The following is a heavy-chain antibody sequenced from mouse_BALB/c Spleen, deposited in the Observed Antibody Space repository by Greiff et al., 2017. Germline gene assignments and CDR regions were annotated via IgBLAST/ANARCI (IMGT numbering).Heavy chain of an antibody. J-gene: IGHJ4*01. V-gene: IGHV1-54*01. Sequence: QVHVKQSGAELVRPGTSVKVSCKASGYAFTNYLIEWVKQRPGQGLEWIGVINPGSGGTNYNEKFKGKATLTADKSSSTAYMQLSSLTSDDSAVYYCARRGFPYAMDYWGQGTSVTVSS. CDR1: GYAFTNYL. CDR3: ARRGFPYAMDY. CDR2: INPGSGGT.